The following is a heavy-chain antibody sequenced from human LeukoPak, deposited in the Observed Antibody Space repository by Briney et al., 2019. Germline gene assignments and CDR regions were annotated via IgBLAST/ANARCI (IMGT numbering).Heavy chain of an antibody. J-gene: IGHJ4*02. CDR3: ARGRDIIRALGYFDY. CDR2: INHSGST. CDR1: GFGVHTFA. D-gene: IGHD3-10*01. Sequence: GSLRLSCAVSGFGVHTFAMSWIRQPPGKGLEWIGEINHSGSTNYNPSLKSRVTISVDTSKNQFSLKLSSVTAADTAVYYCARGRDIIRALGYFDYWGQGTLVTISS. V-gene: IGHV4-34*01.